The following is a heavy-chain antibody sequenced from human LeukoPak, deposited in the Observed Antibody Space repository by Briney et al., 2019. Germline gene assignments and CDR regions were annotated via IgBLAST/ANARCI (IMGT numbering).Heavy chain of an antibody. D-gene: IGHD1-26*01. J-gene: IGHJ4*02. CDR3: ARDPKVGATSSTSY. Sequence: GGSLRLSCAASGFTVSSNYMSWVRQAPGKGLEWVSVIYSGGSTYYADSVKGRFTISRDNSKNTLYLQMNSLRAEETVAYYCARDPKVGATSSTSYGGQGTLVTVSS. V-gene: IGHV3-53*01. CDR2: IYSGGST. CDR1: GFTVSSNY.